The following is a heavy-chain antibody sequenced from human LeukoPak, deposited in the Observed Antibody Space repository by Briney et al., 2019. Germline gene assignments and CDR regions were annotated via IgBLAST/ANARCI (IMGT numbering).Heavy chain of an antibody. CDR1: GGSISSYY. V-gene: IGHV4-59*01. D-gene: IGHD6-13*01. J-gene: IGHJ4*02. Sequence: SETLSLTCTVSGGSISSYYWSWIRQPPGKELKWIGYIYYSGSTNYNPSLKSRVTISVDTSKNQFSLKLSSVTAADTAVYYCARGKGSSSWHSGFLEYWGQGTLVTVSS. CDR2: IYYSGST. CDR3: ARGKGSSSWHSGFLEY.